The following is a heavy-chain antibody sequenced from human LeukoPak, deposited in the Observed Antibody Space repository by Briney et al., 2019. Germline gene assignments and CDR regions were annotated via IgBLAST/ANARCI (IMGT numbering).Heavy chain of an antibody. V-gene: IGHV3-53*01. D-gene: IGHD5/OR15-5a*01. Sequence: GGSRRLSCAASGFTVSGNDMSWVRQAPGKGLEWVSVIYSGGSTYYADSVKGRFTISRDNSKNTLYLQMNSLRAEDTAVYYCAREVYGRFDYWGQGTLVTVSS. J-gene: IGHJ4*02. CDR3: AREVYGRFDY. CDR1: GFTVSGND. CDR2: IYSGGST.